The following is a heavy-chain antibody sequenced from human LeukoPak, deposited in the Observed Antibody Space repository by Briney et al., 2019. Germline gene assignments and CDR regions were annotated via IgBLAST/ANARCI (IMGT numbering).Heavy chain of an antibody. CDR1: GYSISSGYY. J-gene: IGHJ4*02. Sequence: SETLSLTCTVSGYSISSGYYWGWIRQPPGKGLEWIGSIYHSGSTYYNPSLKSRVTISVDTSKNQFSLKLSSVTAADTAVYYCARERSGWHKYYYDSSGYYYGDYWGQGTLVTVSS. V-gene: IGHV4-38-2*02. CDR2: IYHSGST. D-gene: IGHD3-22*01. CDR3: ARERSGWHKYYYDSSGYYYGDY.